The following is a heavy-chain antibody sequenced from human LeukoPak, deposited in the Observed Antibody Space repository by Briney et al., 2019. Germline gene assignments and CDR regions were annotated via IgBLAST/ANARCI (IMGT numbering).Heavy chain of an antibody. V-gene: IGHV3-53*01. CDR3: ARMIVAVSGAFDI. Sequence: PGGSLRLSCAASGFTVSSNYMNWVRQAPGKGLEWVSLIYSGGSTYYADSVKGRFTVSRDNSRNTVYLQMNSLRVEDTAVYYCARMIVAVSGAFDIWGQGTLVTVSS. D-gene: IGHD5-12*01. CDR2: IYSGGST. CDR1: GFTVSSNY. J-gene: IGHJ3*02.